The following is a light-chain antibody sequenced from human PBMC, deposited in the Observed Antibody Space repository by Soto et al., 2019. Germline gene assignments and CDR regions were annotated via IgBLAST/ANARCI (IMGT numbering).Light chain of an antibody. Sequence: EVVLTQSPATLSLSKGERATLSCRASQSISSHLTWYQQKPGQAPRLLIYDASNRATGIPARFSGSGSGTDFTLTISSLEPEDFAVYYCQQRTDWRLTFGGGTKVEIK. CDR1: QSISSH. CDR3: QQRTDWRLT. V-gene: IGKV3-11*01. J-gene: IGKJ4*01. CDR2: DAS.